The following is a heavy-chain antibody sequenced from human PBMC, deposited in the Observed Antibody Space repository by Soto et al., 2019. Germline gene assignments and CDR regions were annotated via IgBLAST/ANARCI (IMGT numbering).Heavy chain of an antibody. V-gene: IGHV1-46*03. Sequence: QVQLVQSGAAVKKPGASVKVSCKTSGYTYPTYYMHWVRQAPGQGLEWMGLITPRGGSTRYAQKVRGRVTMTRDRSTSTVYMEPGSLRSEDTAVYYCAKDRHCTDVWGQGTKVTVSS. J-gene: IGHJ6*02. CDR3: AKDRHCTDV. CDR1: GYTYPTYY. CDR2: ITPRGGST.